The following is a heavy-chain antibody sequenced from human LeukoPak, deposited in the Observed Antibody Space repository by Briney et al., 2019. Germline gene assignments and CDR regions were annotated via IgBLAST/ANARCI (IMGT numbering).Heavy chain of an antibody. D-gene: IGHD3-16*02. CDR1: GYSFTIYG. J-gene: IGHJ4*02. CDR2: ISAYNGNT. CDR3: AREGDYVWGSYRLPLDY. Sequence: ASVKVSCKGSGYSFTIYGISWVRQAPGQGLEWMGWISAYNGNTNYAQKLQGRVTMTTDTSTSTAYMELRSLRSDDTAVYYCAREGDYVWGSYRLPLDYWGQGTLVTVSS. V-gene: IGHV1-18*01.